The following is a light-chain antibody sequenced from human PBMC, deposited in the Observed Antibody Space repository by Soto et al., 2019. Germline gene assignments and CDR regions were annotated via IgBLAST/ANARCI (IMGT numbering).Light chain of an antibody. J-gene: IGKJ1*01. CDR1: QSLGRE. CDR2: DAS. Sequence: DIQMTQSPSSLSASVGDRVTITCRASQSLGRELAWYQQKPGKAPKVLIYDASSLKGGVPSRFSGSGSGTEFTLTISSLQPDDFATYYCQRYNAYWAFGPGTKVDIK. V-gene: IGKV1-5*01. CDR3: QRYNAYWA.